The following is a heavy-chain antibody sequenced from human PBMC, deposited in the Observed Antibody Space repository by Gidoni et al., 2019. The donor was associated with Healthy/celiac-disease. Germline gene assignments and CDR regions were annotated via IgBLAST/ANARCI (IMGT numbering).Heavy chain of an antibody. V-gene: IGHV3-7*03. D-gene: IGHD6-19*01. Sequence: EVQLVESGGGLVQPGGSLRLSCAASGFTFSSSWMSWVRQAPGKGLEWVANIKQDGSEKYYVDSVKGRFTISRDNAKNSLYLQMNSLRAEDTAVYYCAREGIAVANDYWGQGTLVTVSS. CDR1: GFTFSSSW. J-gene: IGHJ4*02. CDR2: IKQDGSEK. CDR3: AREGIAVANDY.